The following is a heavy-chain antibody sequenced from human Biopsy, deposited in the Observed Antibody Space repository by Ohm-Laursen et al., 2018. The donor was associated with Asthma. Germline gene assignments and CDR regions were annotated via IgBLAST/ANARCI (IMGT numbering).Heavy chain of an antibody. CDR3: ARGYSGSDRIVYYYSGLEV. Sequence: SSVKVSCKASVGTFSSYAISRVRQAPGQGLEWMGRIIPIFGPTNYAQKFQGRVTISADDSTSTAYMELSSLSSEDTAVYYCARGYSGSDRIVYYYSGLEVRGQGTTVTVSS. V-gene: IGHV1-69*15. CDR2: IIPIFGPT. CDR1: VGTFSSYA. J-gene: IGHJ6*02. D-gene: IGHD5-12*01.